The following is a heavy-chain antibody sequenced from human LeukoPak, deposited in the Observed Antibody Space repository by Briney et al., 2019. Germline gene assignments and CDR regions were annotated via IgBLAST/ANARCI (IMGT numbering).Heavy chain of an antibody. Sequence: PGGSLRLSCAASGFTFDDYGMSWVRHAPGKGLEWVSGINWNGGSTGYADSVKGRFTISRDNSKNTMYLQMNNLREEDTAVYYCTRDPILGAPDYFDYWGQRTLVTVSS. CDR1: GFTFDDYG. J-gene: IGHJ4*02. CDR2: INWNGGST. V-gene: IGHV3-20*04. CDR3: TRDPILGAPDYFDY. D-gene: IGHD1-26*01.